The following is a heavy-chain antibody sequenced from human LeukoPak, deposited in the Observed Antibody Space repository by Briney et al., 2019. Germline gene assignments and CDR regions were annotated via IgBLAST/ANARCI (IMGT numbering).Heavy chain of an antibody. V-gene: IGHV3-7*01. CDR3: ARTDNGYYDSSGYYYDY. CDR1: GFTFSSYW. CDR2: IKQDGSEK. D-gene: IGHD3-22*01. Sequence: PGGSLRLSCAASGFTFSSYWMSWVRQAPGRGLEWVANIKQDGSEKYYVDSVKGRFTISRDNAKNSLYLQMNSLRAEDTAVYYCARTDNGYYDSSGYYYDYWGQGTLDTVSS. J-gene: IGHJ4*02.